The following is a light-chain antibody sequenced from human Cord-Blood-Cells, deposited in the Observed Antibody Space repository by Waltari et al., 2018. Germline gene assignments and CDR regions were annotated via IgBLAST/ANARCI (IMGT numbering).Light chain of an antibody. CDR1: SSDVGGYNY. J-gene: IGLJ3*02. Sequence: QSALTQPRSVSGSPGQSVTISCTGTSSDVGGYNYVSWYQQHPGKAPKLMIYDVSKRPQWVPDRFSGSKSGNTASLTISGLQAEDEADYYCCSYAGSYTFEVFGGGTKLTVL. V-gene: IGLV2-11*01. CDR2: DVS. CDR3: CSYAGSYTFEV.